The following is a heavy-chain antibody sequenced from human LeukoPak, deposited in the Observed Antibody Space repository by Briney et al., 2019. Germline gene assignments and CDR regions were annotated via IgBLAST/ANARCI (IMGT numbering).Heavy chain of an antibody. CDR2: ISAYNGNT. CDR3: ARADMITFGGVIVAPIDY. J-gene: IGHJ4*02. D-gene: IGHD3-16*02. Sequence: ASVKVSCKASGYTFTSYGISWVRQAPGQGLEWMGWISAYNGNTNYAQKLQGRVTMTTDTSTSTAYMELRSPRSDDTAVYYCARADMITFGGVIVAPIDYWGQGTLVTVSS. V-gene: IGHV1-18*01. CDR1: GYTFTSYG.